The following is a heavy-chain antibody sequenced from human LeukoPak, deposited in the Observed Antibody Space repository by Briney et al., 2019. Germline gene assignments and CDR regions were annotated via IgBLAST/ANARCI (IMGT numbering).Heavy chain of an antibody. Sequence: GGSLRLSCAASGFTFSSYWMHWVRQAPGKGLVWVSRINSDGSSTSYADSVKGRFTISRDNAKNTLYLQMNSLRAEDTAAYYCARDRLYCSGGSCHLTNWFDPWGQGTPVTVSS. V-gene: IGHV3-74*01. J-gene: IGHJ5*02. CDR1: GFTFSSYW. CDR2: INSDGSST. CDR3: ARDRLYCSGGSCHLTNWFDP. D-gene: IGHD2-15*01.